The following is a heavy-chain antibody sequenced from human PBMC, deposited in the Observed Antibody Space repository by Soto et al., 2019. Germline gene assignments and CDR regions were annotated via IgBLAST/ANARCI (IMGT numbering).Heavy chain of an antibody. CDR1: GFTFSNYV. Sequence: GSLRLSCAASGFTFSNYVMHWVRQAPGKGLEWVAVIWYDGSNKYYGDSVRGRFTISRDNSKKTLYLEMNSLRAEDTAVYYCAREKGGSGSYYPYYYYYGMXVWGQGTRVTVAS. CDR2: IWYDGSNK. J-gene: IGHJ6*02. D-gene: IGHD3-10*01. CDR3: AREKGGSGSYYPYYYYYGMXV. V-gene: IGHV3-33*01.